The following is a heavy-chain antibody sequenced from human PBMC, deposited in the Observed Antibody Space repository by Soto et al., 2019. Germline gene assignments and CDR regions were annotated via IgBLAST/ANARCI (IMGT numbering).Heavy chain of an antibody. CDR2: IGTSAST. V-gene: IGHV3-23*01. J-gene: IGHJ4*02. Sequence: EVQLLDSGGGLVQPGGSLRLSCAASGFTFSSYSMSWVRQAPGKGLEWVSTIGTSASTYYGDSVRGRFTISRDNSRNTLYLQMNSLRAEDTAVYYCADLSRYCTSSNCDWGQGTLVTVSS. D-gene: IGHD2-8*01. CDR1: GFTFSSYS. CDR3: ADLSRYCTSSNCD.